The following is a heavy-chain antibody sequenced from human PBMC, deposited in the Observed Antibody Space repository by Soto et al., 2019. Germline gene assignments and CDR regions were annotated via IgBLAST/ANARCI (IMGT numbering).Heavy chain of an antibody. CDR2: ISSDGSTE. J-gene: IGHJ4*02. CDR1: GFTLNIYA. V-gene: IGHV3-30-3*01. D-gene: IGHD3-22*01. CDR3: AGYLDHYVSSGYHDDY. Sequence: GGSLRLSCAASGFTLNIYAMHWFRQAPVEGLEWVAAISSDGSTEYHADSVKGRFTISRDKSKNTLYLQVSSLRVEDTAVYYCAGYLDHYVSSGYHDDYWGQGTMVTVAS.